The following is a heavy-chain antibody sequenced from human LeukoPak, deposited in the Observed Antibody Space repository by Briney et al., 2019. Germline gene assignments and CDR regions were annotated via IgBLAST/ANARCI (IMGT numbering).Heavy chain of an antibody. V-gene: IGHV3-21*01. CDR2: ISTHSSYI. CDR3: ARAPHVDAAY. J-gene: IGHJ4*02. D-gene: IGHD5-18*01. Sequence: GGSLRLSCVASGFTFSSDSMNWVRQAPGKGLEWVAYISTHSSYIYCADSVKGRFTISRDNAKNSLYLQMNSLSAEDTAVYYCARAPHVDAAYWGQGTLVTVSS. CDR1: GFTFSSDS.